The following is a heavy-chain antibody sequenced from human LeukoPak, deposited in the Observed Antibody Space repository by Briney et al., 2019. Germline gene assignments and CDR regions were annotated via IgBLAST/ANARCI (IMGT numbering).Heavy chain of an antibody. J-gene: IGHJ4*02. V-gene: IGHV3-30-3*01. CDR1: GFTFSSYD. D-gene: IGHD1-26*01. CDR2: ISYDGSKN. CDR3: ARDIVTGVLDY. Sequence: GGSLRLSCAASGFTFSSYDMHWVRQAPGKGLEWVALISYDGSKNYYADSVKGRFTISRDNSKNTLYLQMNSLRAEDTAVYYCARDIVTGVLDYWGQGTLVTVSS.